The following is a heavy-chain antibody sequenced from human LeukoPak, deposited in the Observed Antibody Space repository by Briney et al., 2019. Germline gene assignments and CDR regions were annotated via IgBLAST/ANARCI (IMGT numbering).Heavy chain of an antibody. CDR3: ARVRKSSGWKFDY. CDR2: IYYSGTT. D-gene: IGHD6-19*01. J-gene: IGHJ4*02. CDR1: GGSISSYY. V-gene: IGHV4-59*01. Sequence: SETLSLTCTVSGGSISSYYWKWIRQSPGKGLEWIGYIYYSGTTNYNPSLKSRVTISVDTSKNQFSLNLSSVTAADTAVYYCARVRKSSGWKFDYWGQGTLVTVSS.